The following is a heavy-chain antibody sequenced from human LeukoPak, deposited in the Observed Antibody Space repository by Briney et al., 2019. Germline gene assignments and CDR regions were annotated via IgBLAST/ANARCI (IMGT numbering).Heavy chain of an antibody. D-gene: IGHD1/OR15-1a*01. CDR2: INPTSGAT. CDR3: AREFRTTTWSFDAFDL. J-gene: IGHJ3*01. V-gene: IGHV1-2*02. Sequence: GASVKVSCKASGYIFTDYYMHWVRLAPGQGLDWVGWINPTSGATNYAQKFQGRVTMTRDTSNNTSYMELSRLRSDDTAVYYCAREFRTTTWSFDAFDLWGQGTMATVSS. CDR1: GYIFTDYY.